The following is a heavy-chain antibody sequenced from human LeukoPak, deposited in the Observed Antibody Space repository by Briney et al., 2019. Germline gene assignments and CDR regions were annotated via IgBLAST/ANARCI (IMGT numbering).Heavy chain of an antibody. V-gene: IGHV1-69*05. D-gene: IGHD5-12*01. CDR3: ALRGYSGYEFDY. J-gene: IGHJ4*02. Sequence: SVKVSRKGSGGTLNIYAISWVRHAPRQGLEGVGRIIPNFGTANYAQKFQGRVTITTDESTSTAYMELSSLRSEDTAVYYCALRGYSGYEFDYWGQGTLVTVSS. CDR2: IIPNFGTA. CDR1: GGTLNIYA.